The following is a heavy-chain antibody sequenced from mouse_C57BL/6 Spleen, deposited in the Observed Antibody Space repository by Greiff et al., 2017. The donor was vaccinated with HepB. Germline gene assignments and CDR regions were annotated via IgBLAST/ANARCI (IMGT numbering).Heavy chain of an antibody. CDR1: GFTFSSYG. J-gene: IGHJ2*01. CDR3: ARLSMITAFDY. D-gene: IGHD2-4*01. CDR2: ISSGGSYT. V-gene: IGHV5-6*02. Sequence: DVMLVESGGDLVKPGGSLKLSCAASGFTFSSYGMSWVRQTPDKRLEWVATISSGGSYTYYPDSVKGRFTISRDNAKNTLYLQMSSLKSEDTAMYYCARLSMITAFDYWGQGTTLTVSS.